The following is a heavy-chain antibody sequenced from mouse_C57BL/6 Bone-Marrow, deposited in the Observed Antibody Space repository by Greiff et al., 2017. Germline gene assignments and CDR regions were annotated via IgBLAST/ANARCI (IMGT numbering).Heavy chain of an antibody. V-gene: IGHV1-50*01. D-gene: IGHD2-5*01. J-gene: IGHJ2*01. CDR2: IDPTDSYT. CDR1: GYTFTSYW. Sequence: VQLQQPGAELVKPGASVKLSCKASGYTFTSYWMQWVKQRPGQGLEWIGEIDPTDSYTNYNQKFKGKATLTVDTSSSTAYMQLSSLTSAASAVYLCARLYSSTYGGKGTTLTVSS. CDR3: ARLYSSTY.